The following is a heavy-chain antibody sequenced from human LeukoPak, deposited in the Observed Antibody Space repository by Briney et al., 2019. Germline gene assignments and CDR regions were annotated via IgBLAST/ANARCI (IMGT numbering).Heavy chain of an antibody. D-gene: IGHD3-22*01. J-gene: IGHJ4*02. Sequence: ASVKVSCKASGYTFTSYGIIWVRQAPGQGLEWMGWISAYNGNTNYAQKLQGRVTMTTDTSTSTAYMELRSLRSDDTAVYYCARDRGYYYDSSGYGDYWGQGTLVTVSS. CDR2: ISAYNGNT. V-gene: IGHV1-18*01. CDR3: ARDRGYYYDSSGYGDY. CDR1: GYTFTSYG.